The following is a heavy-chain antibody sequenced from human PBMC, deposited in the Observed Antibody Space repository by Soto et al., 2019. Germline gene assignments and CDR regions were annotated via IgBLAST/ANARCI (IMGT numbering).Heavy chain of an antibody. Sequence: PAETLSPTCSVSHASVSTAPFYWTGIRPHPGKGLGWIGNIYYRGNTYYRPSLKSRVSISINTSQHQFSLRPNSVPAAHTAVYFYSTSAYGSSGIDDWGQGTLVTVSS. J-gene: IGHJ4*01. D-gene: IGHD6-13*01. CDR3: STSAYGSSGIDD. CDR2: IYYRGNT. CDR1: HASVSTAPFY. V-gene: IGHV4-31*03.